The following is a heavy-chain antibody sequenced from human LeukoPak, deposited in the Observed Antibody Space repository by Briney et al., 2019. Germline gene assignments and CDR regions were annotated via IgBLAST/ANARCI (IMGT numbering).Heavy chain of an antibody. CDR1: GGPISSGGYY. D-gene: IGHD1-1*01. J-gene: IGHJ4*02. CDR2: IYYSGST. V-gene: IGHV4-31*03. CDR3: ARDRLQHFDY. Sequence: SETLSLTCTVSGGPISSGGYYWSWIRKHPGKGLEWIGYIYYSGSTYYNPSLKSRVTISVDTSKNQFSLKLSCVTPADTAVYYCARDRLQHFDYWGRGTLVTVSS.